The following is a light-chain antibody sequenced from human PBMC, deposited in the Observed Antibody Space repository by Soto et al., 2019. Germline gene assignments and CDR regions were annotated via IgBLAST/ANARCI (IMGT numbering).Light chain of an antibody. Sequence: QSALTQPASVSGSPGQSITIYCTGTSSDVGSYNLVSWYQQYPGKAPKLVIYEVIKRPSGVSNRFSGSKSGNTASLTISGLQAEDEADYYCCSYAGSTSVFGTGTKVTDL. V-gene: IGLV2-23*02. CDR3: CSYAGSTSV. CDR2: EVI. J-gene: IGLJ1*01. CDR1: SSDVGSYNL.